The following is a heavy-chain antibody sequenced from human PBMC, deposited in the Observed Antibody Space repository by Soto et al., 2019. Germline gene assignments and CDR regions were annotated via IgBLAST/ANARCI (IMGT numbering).Heavy chain of an antibody. CDR2: IYYSGST. CDR3: AIHGCSGGSCQGYFQH. J-gene: IGHJ1*01. D-gene: IGHD2-15*01. CDR1: GGSISSYY. Sequence: ETLSLTCTVSGGSISSYYWSWIRQPPGKGPEWIGYIYYSGSTNYNPSLKSRVTISVDTSKNQFSLKLSSVTAADTAVYYCAIHGCSGGSCQGYFQHWGQGTLVTVSS. V-gene: IGHV4-59*08.